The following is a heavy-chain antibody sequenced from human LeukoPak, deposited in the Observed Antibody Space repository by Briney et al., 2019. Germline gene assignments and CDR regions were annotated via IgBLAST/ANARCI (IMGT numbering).Heavy chain of an antibody. CDR3: ARDSVGIVGAPRWDY. V-gene: IGHV3-53*01. J-gene: IGHJ4*02. CDR2: IYSGGST. D-gene: IGHD1-26*01. Sequence: GGSLRLSCAASGFTVSSNYMSWVRQAPGKGLEWVSVIYSGGSTYYADSVKGRFTISRDNSKNTLYLQMNSLRAEDTAVYYCARDSVGIVGAPRWDYWGQGTLVTVSS. CDR1: GFTVSSNY.